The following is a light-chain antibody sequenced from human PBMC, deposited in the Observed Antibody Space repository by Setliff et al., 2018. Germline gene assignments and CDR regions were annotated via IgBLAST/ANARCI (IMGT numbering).Light chain of an antibody. CDR1: TSDVGTYDF. J-gene: IGLJ1*01. V-gene: IGLV2-11*01. CDR3: CSYAPTYISV. CDR2: DVT. Sequence: ALPQPRSVSGSPGQSVTISCTGTTSDVGTYDFVSWYQEHPGKAPKLIIYDVTKRPSGVPDRFSGSKSGDTASLTISGLQAEDEADYYCCSYAPTYISVFGTGTKVTVL.